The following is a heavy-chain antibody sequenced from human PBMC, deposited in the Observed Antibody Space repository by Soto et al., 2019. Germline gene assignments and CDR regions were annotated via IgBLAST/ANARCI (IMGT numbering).Heavy chain of an antibody. D-gene: IGHD2-2*01. J-gene: IGHJ4*02. CDR3: ARESPGYCSGTSCHPY. CDR2: IYYSGST. Sequence: SETLSLTCTVSGGSISSGDYYWSWIRQPPGKGLEWIGYIYYSGSTYYNPSLKSRVTISVDTSKNQFSLKLSSVTAADTAVYYCARESPGYCSGTSCHPYWGQGTLVTVSS. CDR1: GGSISSGDYY. V-gene: IGHV4-30-4*01.